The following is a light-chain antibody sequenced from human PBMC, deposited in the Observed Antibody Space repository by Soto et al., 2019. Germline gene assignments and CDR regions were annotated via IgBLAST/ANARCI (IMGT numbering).Light chain of an antibody. V-gene: IGKV3-20*01. CDR3: QQYGSSPPMYT. J-gene: IGKJ2*01. Sequence: EMVLTHSPGTLSLSPGERATLSCRASQSVSSSYLAWYQQKPGQAPRLLIYGASSRATGIPDRFSGSGSGTDFTLNIRRLEPEDFALYYCQQYGSSPPMYTFGQGTKLEIK. CDR2: GAS. CDR1: QSVSSSY.